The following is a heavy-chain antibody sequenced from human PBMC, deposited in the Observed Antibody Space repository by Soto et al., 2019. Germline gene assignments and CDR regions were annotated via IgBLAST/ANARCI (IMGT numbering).Heavy chain of an antibody. CDR3: ARAYSSSWVAYYYGMDV. CDR2: TYYRSKWYN. D-gene: IGHD6-13*01. V-gene: IGHV6-1*01. J-gene: IGHJ6*02. CDR1: GDSVSSNSAA. Sequence: SQTLSLTCAISGDSVSSNSAAWNWIRQSPSRGLEWLGRTYYRSKWYNDYAVSVKSRITINPDTSKNQFSLQLNSVTPEDTAVYYCARAYSSSWVAYYYGMDVWGQGTTVTVSS.